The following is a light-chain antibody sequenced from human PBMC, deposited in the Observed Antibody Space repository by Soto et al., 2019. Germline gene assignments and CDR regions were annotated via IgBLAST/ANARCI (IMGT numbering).Light chain of an antibody. CDR3: QQYGSSPVT. CDR1: QSVSSSY. V-gene: IGKV3-20*01. J-gene: IGKJ1*01. Sequence: EIVLTQSPGTLSLSPGERATLSCRASQSVSSSYLAWYQQKPGQAPRLLIYGASSRATGIPDRFSGSGSGTDFTLTISRLEPEDFAVYYCQQYGSSPVTFCQGTKVDIK. CDR2: GAS.